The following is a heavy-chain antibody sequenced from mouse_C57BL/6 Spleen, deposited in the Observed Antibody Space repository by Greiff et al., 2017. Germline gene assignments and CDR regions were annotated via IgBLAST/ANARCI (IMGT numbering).Heavy chain of an antibody. CDR2: INYDGSST. V-gene: IGHV5-16*01. Sequence: EVNVVESEGGLVQPGSSMKLSCTASGFTFSDYYMAWVRQVPEKGLEWVANINYDGSSTYYLDSLKSRFIISRDNAKNILYLQMSSLKSEDTATYYCARENYSNYRYFDVWGTGTTVTVSS. D-gene: IGHD2-5*01. J-gene: IGHJ1*03. CDR1: GFTFSDYY. CDR3: ARENYSNYRYFDV.